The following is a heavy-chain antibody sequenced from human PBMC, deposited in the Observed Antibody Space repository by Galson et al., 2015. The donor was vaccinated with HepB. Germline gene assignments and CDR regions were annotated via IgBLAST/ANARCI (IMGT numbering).Heavy chain of an antibody. CDR3: ARSGPPGGYHDY. J-gene: IGHJ4*02. Sequence: SLRLSCAASGFTFSSYSMNWVRQAPGEGLEWVSSISSSSSYIYYADSVKGRFTISRDNAKNSLYLQMNSLRAEDTAVYYCARSGPPGGYHDYWGQGTLVTVSP. D-gene: IGHD5-12*01. V-gene: IGHV3-21*01. CDR2: ISSSSSYI. CDR1: GFTFSSYS.